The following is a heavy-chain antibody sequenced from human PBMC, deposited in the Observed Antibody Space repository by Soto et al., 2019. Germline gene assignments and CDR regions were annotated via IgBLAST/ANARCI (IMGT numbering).Heavy chain of an antibody. J-gene: IGHJ4*02. D-gene: IGHD6-6*01. V-gene: IGHV4-30-4*01. CDR2: IYYSWST. CDR1: GGSISSGDYY. CDR3: ARVGSSIASRPIDY. Sequence: QVQLQESGPGLVKPSQTLSLTCTVSGGSISSGDYYWSWSRQPPGKGLEWIGYIYYSWSTYYNPCLMSLVTKTVDTSKNQYSLKLSSVTAADTAVYYCARVGSSIASRPIDYWGQGTLVTVSS.